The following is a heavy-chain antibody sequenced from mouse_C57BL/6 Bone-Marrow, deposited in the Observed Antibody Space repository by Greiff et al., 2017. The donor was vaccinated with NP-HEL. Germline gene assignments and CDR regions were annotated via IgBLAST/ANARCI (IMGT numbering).Heavy chain of an antibody. CDR2: ISGGGGNT. CDR3: ARRYYDYDGGYYYAMDY. J-gene: IGHJ4*01. Sequence: EVKLVESGGGLVKPGGSLKLSCAASGFTFSSYTMSWVRQTPEKRLEWVATISGGGGNTYYPDSVKGRFTISRDNAKNTLYLQMSSLRSEDTALYYCARRYYDYDGGYYYAMDYWGQGTSVTVSS. D-gene: IGHD2-4*01. CDR1: GFTFSSYT. V-gene: IGHV5-9*01.